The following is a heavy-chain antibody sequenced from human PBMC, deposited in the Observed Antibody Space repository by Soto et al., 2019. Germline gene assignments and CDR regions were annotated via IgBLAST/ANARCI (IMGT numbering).Heavy chain of an antibody. Sequence: QVQLVQSGAEVRKPGSSVKVSCKASGDTFSFYSIHWVRQAPGLGLEWMGRINPIISMSNYAQRFQGRVTMTADKSTSTAYMKMSGLRSEDTAIYYCASSYGSGYRSFDYWGQGALVTVSS. CDR3: ASSYGSGYRSFDY. CDR2: INPIISMS. CDR1: GDTFSFYS. J-gene: IGHJ4*02. V-gene: IGHV1-69*02. D-gene: IGHD3-10*01.